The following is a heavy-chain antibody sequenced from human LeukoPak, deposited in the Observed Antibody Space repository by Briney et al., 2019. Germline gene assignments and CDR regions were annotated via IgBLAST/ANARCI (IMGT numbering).Heavy chain of an antibody. D-gene: IGHD6-13*01. CDR1: GFTFSSYA. Sequence: GGSLRLSCAASGFTFSSYAMHWVRQAPGKGLEWVAVISCDGSNKYYADFVKGRFTISRDNSKNTLYLQMNSLRAEDTAVYYCARDSSIAAAEYYFVYWGQGTLVTVSS. CDR3: ARDSSIAAAEYYFVY. J-gene: IGHJ4*02. V-gene: IGHV3-30*04. CDR2: ISCDGSNK.